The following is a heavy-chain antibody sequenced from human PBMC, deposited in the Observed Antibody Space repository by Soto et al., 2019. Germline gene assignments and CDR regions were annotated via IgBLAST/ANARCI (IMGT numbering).Heavy chain of an antibody. J-gene: IGHJ4*02. CDR1: GFTFSSYA. CDR3: AKDHKTVVKPRGYFDY. D-gene: IGHD2-15*01. CDR2: ISGSGGST. Sequence: SGGSLRLSCAASGFTFSSYAMSWVRQAPGKGLEWVSAISGSGGSTYYADSVKGRFTISRDNSKNTLYLQMNSLRAEDTAVYYCAKDHKTVVKPRGYFDYWGQGTLVTVSS. V-gene: IGHV3-23*01.